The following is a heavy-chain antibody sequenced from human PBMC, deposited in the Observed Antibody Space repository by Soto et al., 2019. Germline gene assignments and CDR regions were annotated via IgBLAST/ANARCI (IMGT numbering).Heavy chain of an antibody. Sequence: QVQLQESGPGLVEPSGTLSLTCVVSGDSISSSHWWSWVRQPPGKGLEWIGEIFHGGTTKYNPSLESRVTMSVDKSNNQLSLKLSSVTAADTAVYYCARQLERGGLPEGFEYWGQGTLATVSS. CDR3: ARQLERGGLPEGFEY. CDR1: GDSISSSHW. V-gene: IGHV4-4*02. CDR2: IFHGGTT. J-gene: IGHJ4*02. D-gene: IGHD1-1*01.